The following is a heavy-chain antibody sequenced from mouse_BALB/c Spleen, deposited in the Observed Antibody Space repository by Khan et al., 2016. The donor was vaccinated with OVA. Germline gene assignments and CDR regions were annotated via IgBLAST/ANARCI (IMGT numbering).Heavy chain of an antibody. Sequence: VQLKQSGPELVKPGASVKMSCKASGYTFTSYVMHWVKQNPGQGLEWIGYIYPNNDGPEYNEKFKGKATLTSDKSSSTAYMELSSLTSEDSAVYYCARVGYYGKGFAYWGQGTLVTVSA. CDR3: ARVGYYGKGFAY. CDR2: IYPNNDGP. V-gene: IGHV1S136*01. J-gene: IGHJ3*01. D-gene: IGHD2-1*01. CDR1: GYTFTSYV.